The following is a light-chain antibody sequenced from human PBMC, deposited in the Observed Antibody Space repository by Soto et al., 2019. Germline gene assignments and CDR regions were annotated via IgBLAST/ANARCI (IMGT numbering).Light chain of an antibody. Sequence: QSVLTQPPSASGTPGQRVTISCSGSSSNIGGNPVNWYQQLPGTAPRLLIYSNNQRPSGVPDRFSGSKSGTSASLAITGLQSEDEAHYYCAAWDDSLKGVVFGGGTKLTVL. CDR2: SNN. CDR1: SSNIGGNP. V-gene: IGLV1-44*01. J-gene: IGLJ2*01. CDR3: AAWDDSLKGVV.